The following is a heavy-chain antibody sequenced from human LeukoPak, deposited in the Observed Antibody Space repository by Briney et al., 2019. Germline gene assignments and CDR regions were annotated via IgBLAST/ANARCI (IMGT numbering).Heavy chain of an antibody. Sequence: PGGSLRLSCAASGFTFSSYEMNWVRQAPGKGLEWVSYISSSGSTTYYAASVKGRFTISRDNSKNTLYLQMNSLRAEDTAVYFCARGTNSWPDVWGQGTTVTVSS. CDR1: GFTFSSYE. CDR3: ARGTNSWPDV. J-gene: IGHJ6*02. CDR2: ISSSGSTT. D-gene: IGHD2-15*01. V-gene: IGHV3-48*03.